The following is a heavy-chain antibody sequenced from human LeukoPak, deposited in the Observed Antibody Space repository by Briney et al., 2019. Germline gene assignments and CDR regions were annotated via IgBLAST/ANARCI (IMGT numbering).Heavy chain of an antibody. V-gene: IGHV1-2*02. CDR3: ARDLVAVAGTINDAFVI. Sequence: ASVKVSCKASGYTFTGYYMRWVRQAPGQGLEWMGWINPNSGGTNYAQKFQGRVTMTRDTSISTAYMELSRLRSDDTAVYYCARDLVAVAGTINDAFVIWGQGTMVTVSS. D-gene: IGHD6-19*01. J-gene: IGHJ3*02. CDR2: INPNSGGT. CDR1: GYTFTGYY.